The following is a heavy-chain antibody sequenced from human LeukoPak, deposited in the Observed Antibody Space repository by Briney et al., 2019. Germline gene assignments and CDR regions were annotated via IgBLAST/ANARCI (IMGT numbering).Heavy chain of an antibody. J-gene: IGHJ3*02. V-gene: IGHV4-4*02. CDR3: ARSASGSYAFDI. CDR1: GGSISSPNW. CDR2: IYHSGST. D-gene: IGHD1-26*01. Sequence: SSETLSLTCAVSGGSISSPNWWSWVRQPPGKGLEWIGEIYHSGSTNYNLSLKSRVTMSVDKAKNQFSLKLNSVTAADTAVYYCARSASGSYAFDIWGQGTMVTVSS.